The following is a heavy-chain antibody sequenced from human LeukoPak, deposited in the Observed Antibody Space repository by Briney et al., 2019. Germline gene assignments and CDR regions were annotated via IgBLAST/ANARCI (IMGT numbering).Heavy chain of an antibody. Sequence: EASETLSLTRAVSGGSVSSSNWWSWVRQPPGKGLEWIGEIYHSGSTNYNPSLKSRVTVSIDKSKNQFSLKLSSVTAADTAVYYCAREVGATTGFDYWGQGTLVTVSS. V-gene: IGHV4-4*02. J-gene: IGHJ4*02. CDR1: GGSVSSSNW. D-gene: IGHD1-26*01. CDR2: IYHSGST. CDR3: AREVGATTGFDY.